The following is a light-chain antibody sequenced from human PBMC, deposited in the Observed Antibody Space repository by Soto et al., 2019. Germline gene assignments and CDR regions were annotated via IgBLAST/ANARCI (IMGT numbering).Light chain of an antibody. V-gene: IGKV3-20*01. Sequence: IALTQSPATLSLSPWERATLSCRASQSISRYLAWYQQKPGQAPRLLIYDASNRATGIPARFSGSGSGTDFTLTITRLEPEDFAVFCCQQYGSSPLTFGGGTKVDIK. J-gene: IGKJ4*01. CDR1: QSISRY. CDR2: DAS. CDR3: QQYGSSPLT.